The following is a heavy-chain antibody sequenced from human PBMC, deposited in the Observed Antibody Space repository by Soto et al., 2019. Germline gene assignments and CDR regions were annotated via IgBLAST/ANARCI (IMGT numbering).Heavy chain of an antibody. V-gene: IGHV3-23*01. CDR1: GFTLTTYA. CDR3: AKARHYDFLTAFGRDFDC. D-gene: IGHD3-9*01. Sequence: EVQLLESGGGSVQPGGSLRLSCAASGFTLTTYAMSWVRQAPGKGLEWVSSISGSGGTAYNVDSVKGRFTISRDNSKNTMYLQMNSLRAEDTGLYYCAKARHYDFLTAFGRDFDCWGQGTPVTVSS. J-gene: IGHJ4*02. CDR2: ISGSGGTA.